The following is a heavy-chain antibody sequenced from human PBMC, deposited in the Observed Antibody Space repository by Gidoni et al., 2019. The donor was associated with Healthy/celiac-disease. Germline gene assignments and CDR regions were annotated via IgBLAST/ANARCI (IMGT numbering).Heavy chain of an antibody. Sequence: QVQLVESGGGVVQPGRSLRLSCAASVFTFSSYAMHWVRQAPGKGLEWVAVISYDGSNKYYADSVKGRFTISRDNSKNTLYLQMNSLRAEDTAVYYCARDRNWNYVYWFDPWGQGTLVTVSS. CDR2: ISYDGSNK. D-gene: IGHD1-7*01. CDR1: VFTFSSYA. J-gene: IGHJ5*02. CDR3: ARDRNWNYVYWFDP. V-gene: IGHV3-30*04.